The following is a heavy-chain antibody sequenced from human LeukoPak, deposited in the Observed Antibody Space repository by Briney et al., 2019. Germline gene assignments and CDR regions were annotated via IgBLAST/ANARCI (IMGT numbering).Heavy chain of an antibody. D-gene: IGHD6-19*01. V-gene: IGHV1-2*02. J-gene: IGHJ6*03. Sequence: EASVKASCKASGYTFTSYGISWVRQAPGQGLEWMGWINPNSGGTNYAQKFQGRVTMTRDTSISTAYMELSRLRSDDTAVYYCARDQHSGWPNYYYYMDVWGKGTTVTISS. CDR1: GYTFTSYG. CDR3: ARDQHSGWPNYYYYMDV. CDR2: INPNSGGT.